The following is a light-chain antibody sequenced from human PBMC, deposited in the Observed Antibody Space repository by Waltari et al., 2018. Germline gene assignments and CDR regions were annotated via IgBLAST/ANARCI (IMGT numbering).Light chain of an antibody. CDR2: YNY. CDR1: SSSIGRNY. CDR3: GTWDTGLAAEV. J-gene: IGLJ3*02. V-gene: IGLV1-51*01. Sequence: SVLPQPPPVSAAPGQTVTISCSGSSSSIGRNYAPWYQLLPGTAPKLLIYYNYNRPSGIPDRFSGSKSGTSATLVITGLQTGDEADYYCGTWDTGLAAEVFGGGTKLTVL.